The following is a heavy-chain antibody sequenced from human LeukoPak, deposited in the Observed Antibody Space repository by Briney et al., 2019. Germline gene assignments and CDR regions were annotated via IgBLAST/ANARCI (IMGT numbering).Heavy chain of an antibody. CDR3: ARVFYSSSGTDY. D-gene: IGHD6-13*01. CDR1: GYTFTSYA. J-gene: IGHJ4*02. Sequence: SVKVSCRASGYTFTSYAISWVRQAPGQGLEWMGGIIPIFGTANYAQKFQGRVTITADESTSTAYMELSSLRSEDTAVYYCARVFYSSSGTDYWGQGTLVTVSS. CDR2: IIPIFGTA. V-gene: IGHV1-69*13.